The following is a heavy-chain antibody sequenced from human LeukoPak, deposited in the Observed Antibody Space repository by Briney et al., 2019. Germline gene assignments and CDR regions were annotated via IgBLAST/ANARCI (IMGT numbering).Heavy chain of an antibody. Sequence: GGSLRLSCAASGFTFSSYGMHWVRQAPGKGLEWVAVIWYDGSNKYYADSVKGRFTISRDNSKNTLYLQMNSLRVEDTAVYYCAREGSIAAAGTYYYYGMDVWGKGTTVTVSS. J-gene: IGHJ6*04. CDR2: IWYDGSNK. CDR3: AREGSIAAAGTYYYYGMDV. V-gene: IGHV3-33*01. D-gene: IGHD6-13*01. CDR1: GFTFSSYG.